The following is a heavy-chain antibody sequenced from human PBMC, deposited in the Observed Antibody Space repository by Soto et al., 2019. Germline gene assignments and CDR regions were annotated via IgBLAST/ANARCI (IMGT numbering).Heavy chain of an antibody. CDR3: ARDSGVRGVIITRESYGMDV. J-gene: IGHJ6*02. D-gene: IGHD3-10*01. Sequence: SVKVSCKASGGTFSSYAISWVRQAPGQGLEWMGGIIPIFGTANYAQKFQGRVTITADESTSTAYMELSSLRSEDTAVYYCARDSGVRGVIITRESYGMDVWGQGTTVTVSS. CDR2: IIPIFGTA. V-gene: IGHV1-69*13. CDR1: GGTFSSYA.